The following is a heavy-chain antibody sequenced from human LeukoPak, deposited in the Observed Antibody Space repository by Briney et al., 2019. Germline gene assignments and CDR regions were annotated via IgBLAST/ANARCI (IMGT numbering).Heavy chain of an antibody. CDR1: GYSFTNYW. CDR3: ARRVGYCSSTTCYSTFDI. J-gene: IGHJ3*02. Sequence: GESLKISCKDSGYSFTNYWIGWVRQMPGKGLEWMGIIHSADSNTKYSPSFQGQVTISADKSISTAYLQWSGLKASDTAMYYCARRVGYCSSTTCYSTFDIWGQGTMVTVSS. V-gene: IGHV5-51*01. CDR2: IHSADSNT. D-gene: IGHD2-2*03.